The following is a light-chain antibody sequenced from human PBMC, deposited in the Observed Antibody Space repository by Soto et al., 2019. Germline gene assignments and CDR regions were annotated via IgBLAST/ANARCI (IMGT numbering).Light chain of an antibody. CDR2: SNN. CDR3: AAWDDSLNAVV. J-gene: IGLJ2*01. Sequence: QAVVTQPPSASGTPGQRVTISCSGSSSNIGSNTVNWYQQLPGTAPKLLIYSNNQRPSGVADRCSGAKSGTSSSLAISGLQSDDEADYYCAAWDDSLNAVVFGGGTKLTVL. CDR1: SSNIGSNT. V-gene: IGLV1-44*01.